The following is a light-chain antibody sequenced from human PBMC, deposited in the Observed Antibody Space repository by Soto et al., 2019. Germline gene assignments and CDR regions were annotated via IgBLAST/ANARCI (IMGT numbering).Light chain of an antibody. J-gene: IGKJ3*01. Sequence: DIVMTQSPATLSVSPGERATLSCRASQSVSSRLAWYQQKPGQAPRLLIYNASTRATGIPARFSGSGSGTEFTLTISSLQSEDFAVYYCQQYNNWLRTFGPGTKVDIK. CDR1: QSVSSR. V-gene: IGKV3-15*01. CDR3: QQYNNWLRT. CDR2: NAS.